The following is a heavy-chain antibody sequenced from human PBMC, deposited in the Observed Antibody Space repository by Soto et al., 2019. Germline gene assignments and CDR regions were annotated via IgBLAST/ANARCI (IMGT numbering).Heavy chain of an antibody. D-gene: IGHD3-16*02. CDR3: ARWPQPRYTADPYAVDV. Sequence: ASVKVSCKASGGTFSSSGFSWVRQAPGQRLEWMGMIVPSLDTTNYAQKFQARVTITADEVTSTAYMELRSLRSEDTAVYYCARWPQPRYTADPYAVDVWGQGTRVTVSS. V-gene: IGHV1-69*11. J-gene: IGHJ6*02. CDR1: GGTFSSSG. CDR2: IVPSLDTT.